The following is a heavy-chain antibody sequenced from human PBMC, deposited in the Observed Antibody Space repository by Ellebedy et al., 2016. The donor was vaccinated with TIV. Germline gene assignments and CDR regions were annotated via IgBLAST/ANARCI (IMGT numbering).Heavy chain of an antibody. CDR2: INRSGDT. Sequence: MPSETLSLTCAVSGGSLGGYYWSRIRQPPGKGLEWIGEINRSGDTDYNPSLKSRVTLSVDTSKKQFSLRLSSVIAADTAMYYCARRRVIVVVDTRRATYFDQWGQGNLVTVSS. D-gene: IGHD3-22*01. CDR1: GGSLGGYY. V-gene: IGHV4-34*01. J-gene: IGHJ4*02. CDR3: ARRRVIVVVDTRRATYFDQ.